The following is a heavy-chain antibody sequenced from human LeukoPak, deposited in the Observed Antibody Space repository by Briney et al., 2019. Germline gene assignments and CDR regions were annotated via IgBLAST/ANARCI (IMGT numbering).Heavy chain of an antibody. CDR2: IRYDGSNK. CDR1: GFTFSSYG. Sequence: GGSLRLSCAASGFTFSSYGMHWVRQAPGKGLEWVAFIRYDGSNKYYADSVKGRFTISRDNSKNTLYLQMNSLRAEDTAVYYCAKDGLTTAARPRYFDYWGQGTLVTVSS. V-gene: IGHV3-30*02. J-gene: IGHJ4*02. D-gene: IGHD6-6*01. CDR3: AKDGLTTAARPRYFDY.